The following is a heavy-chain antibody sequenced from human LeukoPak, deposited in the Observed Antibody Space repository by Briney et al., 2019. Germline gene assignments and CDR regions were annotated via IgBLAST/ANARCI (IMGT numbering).Heavy chain of an antibody. J-gene: IGHJ5*02. Sequence: SETLSLTCAVYGGSFSGYYWSWIRQPPGKGLEWIGEINHSGSINYNPSLKSRVTISVDTSKNQFSLKLSSVTAADTAVYYCARGGRRYYYGSGSRTEFDPWGQGTLVTVSS. CDR1: GGSFSGYY. D-gene: IGHD3-10*01. CDR3: ARGGRRYYYGSGSRTEFDP. V-gene: IGHV4-34*01. CDR2: INHSGSI.